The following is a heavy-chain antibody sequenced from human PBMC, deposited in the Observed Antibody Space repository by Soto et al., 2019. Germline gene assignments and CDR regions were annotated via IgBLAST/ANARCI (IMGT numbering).Heavy chain of an antibody. CDR2: IKQDGSEK. Sequence: GGSLRLSCAASGFPFSSYWMSWVRQAPGKGLEWVANIKQDGSEKYYVNSVKGRFTISRDNAKKTLYLQRNSLRADDTAVNYCARDRIAGRFDPWGQGTLVTVSS. CDR1: GFPFSSYW. D-gene: IGHD6-13*01. J-gene: IGHJ5*02. V-gene: IGHV3-7*01. CDR3: ARDRIAGRFDP.